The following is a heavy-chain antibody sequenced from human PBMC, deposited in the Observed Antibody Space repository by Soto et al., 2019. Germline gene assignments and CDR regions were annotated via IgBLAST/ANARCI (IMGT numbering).Heavy chain of an antibody. J-gene: IGHJ6*02. Sequence: ASVKVSCKASGYTFTSYAMHWVRQAPGQRLEWMGWINAGNGNTKYSQKFQGRVTITRDTSASTAYMELSSLRSEDTAVYYCARYNLGHFGSCLLSPYSSYGIVFCCPGTMVTVFS. V-gene: IGHV1-3*01. CDR1: GYTFTSYA. D-gene: IGHD3-10*01. CDR2: INAGNGNT. CDR3: ARYNLGHFGSCLLSPYSSYGIVF.